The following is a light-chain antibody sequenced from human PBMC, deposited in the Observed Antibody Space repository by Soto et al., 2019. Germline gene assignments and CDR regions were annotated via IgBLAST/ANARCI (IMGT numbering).Light chain of an antibody. Sequence: DFQITQSPSTLSASVGDRVTITCRASQNIRSRLAWFQQKPGKAPKLLIYDASSLESGVPQRFRGSGSGTEFTLTIRSMKTDEFSTYYCKQYHSYWTVGQGNKGDIK. J-gene: IGKJ1*01. CDR3: KQYHSYWT. V-gene: IGKV1-5*01. CDR1: QNIRSR. CDR2: DAS.